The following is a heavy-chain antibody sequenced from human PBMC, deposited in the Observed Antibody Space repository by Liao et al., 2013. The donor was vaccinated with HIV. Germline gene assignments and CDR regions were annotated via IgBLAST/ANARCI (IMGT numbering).Heavy chain of an antibody. CDR1: GGSIDRGSHY. V-gene: IGHV4-39*07. CDR2: IDYDGNT. D-gene: IGHD6-19*01. CDR3: AKVRQWLASGGEAFDV. J-gene: IGHJ3*01. Sequence: QLQLQESGPGMVKPSETLSLICTDSGGSIDRGSHYWGWIRQPPGRGLEWIGNIDYDGNTYYNPSLKSRITISTDMSKNQFSLKLSSVTAADTAVYYCAKVRQWLASGGEAFDVWGHGTTVIVSS.